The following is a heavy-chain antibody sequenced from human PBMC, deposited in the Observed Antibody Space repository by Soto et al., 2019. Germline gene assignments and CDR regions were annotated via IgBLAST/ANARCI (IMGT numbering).Heavy chain of an antibody. V-gene: IGHV4-59*08. CDR1: SASISSYY. CDR2: IFYFGST. J-gene: IGHJ4*02. CDR3: ARHSPDFDWLSQFDY. D-gene: IGHD3-9*01. Sequence: PSETLCFTCTVFSASISSYYWSWIRKTTGKGLEWIGYIFYFGSTNYNPSLKSRVTLSIDTSKNQLSLKLSSVTAADTAVYYCARHSPDFDWLSQFDYWGQGTLVTVSS.